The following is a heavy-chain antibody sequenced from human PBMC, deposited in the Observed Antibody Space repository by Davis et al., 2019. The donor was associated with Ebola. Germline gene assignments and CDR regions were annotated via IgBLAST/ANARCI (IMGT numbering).Heavy chain of an antibody. CDR2: IRSEATSQ. Sequence: GGSLRLSCEASGFTFSRYGMHWVRQAPGKGLEWVAFIRSEATSQDYGQSVQGRFFISRDDSKNTLYLQMNSLRVDDTAVYYCARESADYDFWSGYYRVYCGMDVWGQGTTVTVSS. V-gene: IGHV3-30*02. J-gene: IGHJ6*02. CDR3: ARESADYDFWSGYYRVYCGMDV. D-gene: IGHD3-3*01. CDR1: GFTFSRYG.